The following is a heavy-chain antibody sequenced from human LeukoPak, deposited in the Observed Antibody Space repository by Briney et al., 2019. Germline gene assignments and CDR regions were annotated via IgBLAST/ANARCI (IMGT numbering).Heavy chain of an antibody. CDR2: INPNSGGT. V-gene: IGHV1-2*02. Sequence: GASVRVSCKASGYTFTGYYMHWVRQAPGQGLEWMGWINPNSGGTNYAQKFQGRVTMTRDTSISTAYMELSRLRSDDTAVYYCARVPPPEDAFDIWGQGTMVTVSS. CDR3: ARVPPPEDAFDI. J-gene: IGHJ3*02. CDR1: GYTFTGYY.